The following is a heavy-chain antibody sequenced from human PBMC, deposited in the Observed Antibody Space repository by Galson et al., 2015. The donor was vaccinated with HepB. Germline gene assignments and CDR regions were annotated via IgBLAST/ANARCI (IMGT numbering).Heavy chain of an antibody. V-gene: IGHV3-30-3*01. Sequence: SLRLSCAASGFTFSSYAMHWVRQAPGKGLEWVAVISYDGSNKYYADSVKGRFTISRDNSKNTLYLQMNSLRAEDTAVYYCARSITGTTVLGYWGQGTLVTVSS. J-gene: IGHJ4*02. CDR2: ISYDGSNK. CDR1: GFTFSSYA. D-gene: IGHD1-20*01. CDR3: ARSITGTTVLGY.